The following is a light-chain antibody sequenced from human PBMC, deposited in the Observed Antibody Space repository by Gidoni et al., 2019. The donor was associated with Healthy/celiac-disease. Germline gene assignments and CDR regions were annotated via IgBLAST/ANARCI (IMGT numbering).Light chain of an antibody. CDR3: QQYYSTPPT. CDR1: QSVLYSSNNKNY. V-gene: IGKV4-1*01. J-gene: IGKJ4*01. CDR2: WAS. Sequence: DIVMTQSPDSLAVSLGERATIHCKSSQSVLYSSNNKNYVAWYQQKPGQPPKLPIYWASTRESGVPDRFSGSGSGTDFTLTISSLQAEDVAVYYCQQYYSTPPTFGGGTKVEIK.